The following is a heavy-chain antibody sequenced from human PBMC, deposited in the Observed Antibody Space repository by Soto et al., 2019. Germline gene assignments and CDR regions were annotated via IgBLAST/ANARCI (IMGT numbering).Heavy chain of an antibody. V-gene: IGHV7-4-1*01. Sequence: QVQLVQSGAEVKKPGASVKVSCKASGYTFTSYAMNWVRQAPGQGLEWMGWINTNTGNPTYAQGFTGRFVFSLDTSVSTAYLQICSLKAEDTAVYYCARDLEVGPVTQYYYYYYGMDVWGQGTTVTVSS. CDR2: INTNTGNP. CDR3: ARDLEVGPVTQYYYYYYGMDV. CDR1: GYTFTSYA. D-gene: IGHD3-3*01. J-gene: IGHJ6*02.